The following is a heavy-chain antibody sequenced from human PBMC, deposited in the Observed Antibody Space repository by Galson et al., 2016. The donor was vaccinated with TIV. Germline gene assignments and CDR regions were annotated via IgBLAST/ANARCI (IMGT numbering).Heavy chain of an antibody. Sequence: PVKVSCKASGYTSTSYHINWVRQATGQGLEWMGWINPDSGNTGYVQKFQGRVTMTRNISASIVYMELSSLRSEDTAVYYCARSWSVVAPNWVDPWGQGTLVTVSS. CDR3: ARSWSVVAPNWVDP. D-gene: IGHD2-2*01. CDR1: GYTSTSYH. V-gene: IGHV1-8*02. J-gene: IGHJ5*02. CDR2: INPDSGNT.